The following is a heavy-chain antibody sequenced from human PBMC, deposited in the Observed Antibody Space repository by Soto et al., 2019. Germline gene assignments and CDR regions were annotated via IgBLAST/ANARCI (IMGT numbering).Heavy chain of an antibody. J-gene: IGHJ6*02. CDR2: IIPIFGTT. D-gene: IGHD1-26*01. Sequence: SVKVSCKASGGTFSSYAISWVRQAPGQGLEWMGGIIPIFGTTNYARRFQGRVTITADKSTSTAYMELRSLRSEDTAVYYCARGTRSGSYYYYGLDVWGQGTTVTVSS. CDR1: GGTFSSYA. V-gene: IGHV1-69*06. CDR3: ARGTRSGSYYYYGLDV.